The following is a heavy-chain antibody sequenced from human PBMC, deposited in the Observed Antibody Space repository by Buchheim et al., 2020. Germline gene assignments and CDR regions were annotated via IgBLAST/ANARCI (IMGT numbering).Heavy chain of an antibody. CDR3: AKDRVHSYGYYYYGMDV. D-gene: IGHD5-18*01. Sequence: QVQLVESGGGVVQPGRSLRLSCAASGFTFSSYGMHWVRQAPGKGLEWVAVISYDGSNKYYADSVKGRFTISRDNSKNTLYLQMNSLRAEDTAVYYCAKDRVHSYGYYYYGMDVWGQGTT. CDR2: ISYDGSNK. J-gene: IGHJ6*02. CDR1: GFTFSSYG. V-gene: IGHV3-30*18.